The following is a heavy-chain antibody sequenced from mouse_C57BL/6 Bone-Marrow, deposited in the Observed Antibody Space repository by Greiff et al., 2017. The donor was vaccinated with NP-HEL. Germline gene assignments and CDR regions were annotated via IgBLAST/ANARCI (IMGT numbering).Heavy chain of an antibody. CDR2: INPSNGGT. D-gene: IGHD1-1*01. J-gene: IGHJ4*01. V-gene: IGHV1-53*01. CDR1: GYTFTSYW. Sequence: QVQLQQPGTELVKPGASVKLSCKASGYTFTSYWMHWVKQRPGQGLEWIGDINPSNGGTNYNEKFKSKATLTVDKSSSTAYMQLSSLTSEDSAVYYCARETYYGSSYYAMDYWGQGTSVTVSS. CDR3: ARETYYGSSYYAMDY.